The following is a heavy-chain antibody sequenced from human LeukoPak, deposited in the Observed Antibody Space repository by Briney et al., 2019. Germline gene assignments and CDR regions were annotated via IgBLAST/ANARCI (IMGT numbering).Heavy chain of an antibody. CDR1: GGSFSGYY. CDR3: ARKGRLRWFDP. CDR2: INHSGST. V-gene: IGHV4-34*01. J-gene: IGHJ5*02. Sequence: PSETLSLTCAVYGGSFSGYYWSWIRQPPGKGLEWIGEINHSGSTNYNPSLKSRVTISVDTSKNQFSLKLSSVTAADTAVYYCARKGRLRWFDPWGQGTLVTVSS. D-gene: IGHD4-17*01.